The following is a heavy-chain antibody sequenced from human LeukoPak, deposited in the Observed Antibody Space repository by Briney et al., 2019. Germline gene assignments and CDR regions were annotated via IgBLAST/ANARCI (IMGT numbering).Heavy chain of an antibody. CDR1: GGSISSGGNF. CDR2: INYSGTT. Sequence: SSETLSLTCTVSGGSISSGGNFWSWIRQRPGKGLEWIGFINYSGTTYSNPSLKSRVAISADTSKNEFSLKLNSLTAADTAVYYCARGGSGSYYSVYYAVDVWGQGTTVTVS. D-gene: IGHD1-26*01. CDR3: ARGGSGSYYSVYYAVDV. V-gene: IGHV4-31*03. J-gene: IGHJ6*02.